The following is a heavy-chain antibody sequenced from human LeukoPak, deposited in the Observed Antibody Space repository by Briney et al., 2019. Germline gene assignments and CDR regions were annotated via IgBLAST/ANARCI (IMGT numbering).Heavy chain of an antibody. CDR2: ISAYNGNT. V-gene: IGHV1-18*01. J-gene: IGHJ4*02. D-gene: IGHD3-22*01. CDR1: GYTFTSYG. Sequence: GSLKVSCKASGYTFTSYGISWVRQDPGQGLESMGWISAYNGNTSYAQKLQGRVTMTTDTSTSTAYMELRSLRSDDTAVYYCAREVDDSSGYYSDYWGQGTLVTVSS. CDR3: AREVDDSSGYYSDY.